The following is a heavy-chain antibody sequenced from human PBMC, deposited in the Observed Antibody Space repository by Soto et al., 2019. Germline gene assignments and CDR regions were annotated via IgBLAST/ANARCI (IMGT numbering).Heavy chain of an antibody. Sequence: GGSKRLSCTASGFTISNYEMHWVRQNTGKGLEYVSGISNNGAHTDYAKSVKGRFTISRDNSENTLYLQMGSLRAEDMALYYCARRGYGSRWPNVYMDVWGKGTTVTVSS. V-gene: IGHV3-64*01. CDR2: ISNNGAHT. CDR1: GFTISNYE. D-gene: IGHD6-13*01. CDR3: ARRGYGSRWPNVYMDV. J-gene: IGHJ6*03.